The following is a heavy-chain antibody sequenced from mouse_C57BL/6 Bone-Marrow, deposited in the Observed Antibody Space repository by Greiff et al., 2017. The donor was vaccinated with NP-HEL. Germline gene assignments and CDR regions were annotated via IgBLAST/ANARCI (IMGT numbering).Heavy chain of an antibody. V-gene: IGHV5-6*01. D-gene: IGHD4-1*01. CDR2: ISSGGSYT. J-gene: IGHJ3*01. CDR3: ARRLGLFAY. CDR1: GFTFSSYG. Sequence: EVQVVESGGDLVKPGGSLKLSCAASGFTFSSYGMSWVRQTPDKRLEWVATISSGGSYTYYPDSVKGRFTISRDNAKNTLYLQMSSLKSEDTAMYYCARRLGLFAYWGQGTLVTVSA.